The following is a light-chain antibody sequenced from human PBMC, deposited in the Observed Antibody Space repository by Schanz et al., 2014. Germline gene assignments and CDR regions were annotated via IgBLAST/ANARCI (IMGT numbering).Light chain of an antibody. V-gene: IGKV1-5*01. Sequence: DIQMTQSPSTLSASVGDRVTITCRARQSISSWLAWYQQKPGKAPKLLIYDASSLESGVPSRFSGSGSGTEFALTISSLQPDDFATYCCQQYNSYSETFGQGTKVEIK. CDR1: QSISSW. CDR2: DAS. J-gene: IGKJ1*01. CDR3: QQYNSYSET.